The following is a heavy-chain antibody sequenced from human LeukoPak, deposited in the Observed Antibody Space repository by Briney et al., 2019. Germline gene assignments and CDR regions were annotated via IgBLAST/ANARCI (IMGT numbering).Heavy chain of an antibody. Sequence: SETLSLTCTVSGGSISSGGYYWSWIRQPPGKGLEWIGEINHSGSTNYNPSLKSRVTISVDTSKNQFSLKLSSVTAADTAVYYCARAGEYSSSSPASPRYDYWGQGTLVTVSS. D-gene: IGHD6-6*01. CDR2: INHSGST. J-gene: IGHJ4*02. CDR3: ARAGEYSSSSPASPRYDY. V-gene: IGHV4-39*07. CDR1: GGSISSGGYY.